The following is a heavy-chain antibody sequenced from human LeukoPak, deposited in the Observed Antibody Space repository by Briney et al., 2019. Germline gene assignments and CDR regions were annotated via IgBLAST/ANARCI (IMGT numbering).Heavy chain of an antibody. D-gene: IGHD2-2*01. V-gene: IGHV4-34*01. J-gene: IGHJ5*02. CDR1: GGSFSGYY. CDR2: INHSGST. Sequence: PSETLSLTCTVSGGSFSGYYWSWIRQPPGKGLEWIGEINHSGSTNYNPSLKSRVTISVDTSKNQFSLKLSSVTAADTAVYYCARGRLIVVVPAANNWFDPWGQGTLVTVSS. CDR3: ARGRLIVVVPAANNWFDP.